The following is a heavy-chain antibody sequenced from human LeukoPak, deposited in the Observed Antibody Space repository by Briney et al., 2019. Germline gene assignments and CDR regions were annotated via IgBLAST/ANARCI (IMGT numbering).Heavy chain of an antibody. CDR1: GFTFSSYG. J-gene: IGHJ4*02. D-gene: IGHD3-22*01. CDR3: AKDRYHDSSGYWALDY. CDR2: IWYDGSNK. Sequence: GGSLRLSCAASGFTFSSYGMHWVRQAPGKGLEWVAVIWYDGSNKYYADSVKGRFTISRDNSKNTLYLQMNSLRAEDTAVYYCAKDRYHDSSGYWALDYWGQGTLVTVSS. V-gene: IGHV3-33*06.